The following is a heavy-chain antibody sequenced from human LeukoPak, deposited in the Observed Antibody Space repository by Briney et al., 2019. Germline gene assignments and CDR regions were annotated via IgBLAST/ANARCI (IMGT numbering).Heavy chain of an antibody. CDR1: GFTSTNYA. V-gene: IGHV3-23*01. D-gene: IGHD5-12*01. J-gene: IGHJ4*02. CDR3: AKGAYDYIEMGYFDS. CDR2: LIGGSGST. Sequence: GGSLRLSCAASGFTSTNYAMNWVRQAPGKGLEWVSVLIGGSGSTDYADSVKGRFTISRDKSKNTLFLQMNSLRAEDTAIYFCAKGAYDYIEMGYFDSWGQGTLVTVSS.